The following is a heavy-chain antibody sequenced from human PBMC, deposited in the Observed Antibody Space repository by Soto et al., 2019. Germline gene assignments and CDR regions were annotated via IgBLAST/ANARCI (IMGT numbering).Heavy chain of an antibody. V-gene: IGHV1-2*04. J-gene: IGHJ5*02. CDR1: GYTFTGYY. CDR2: INPNSGGT. CDR3: ARSTSDSSGLKTGFDP. D-gene: IGHD3-22*01. Sequence: GASVKVSCKASGYTFTGYYMHWVRQAPGQGLEWMGWINPNSGGTNYAQKFQGWVTMTRDMSISTAYMELSRLRSDDTAVYYCARSTSDSSGLKTGFDPWGQGTLVTVSS.